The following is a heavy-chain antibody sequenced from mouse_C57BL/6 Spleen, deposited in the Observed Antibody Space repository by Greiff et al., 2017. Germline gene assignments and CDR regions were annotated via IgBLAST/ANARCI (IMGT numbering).Heavy chain of an antibody. CDR1: GYAFSSSW. CDR2: IYPGDGDT. J-gene: IGHJ1*03. V-gene: IGHV1-82*01. D-gene: IGHD1-3*01. Sequence: VKLVESGPELVKPGASVKISCKASGYAFSSSWMNWVKQRPGQGLEWIGRIYPGDGDTNYNGKFKGKATLTADKSSSTAYMQLSSLTSEDSAVYFCARSGGKGYFDVWGTGTTVTVSS. CDR3: ARSGGKGYFDV.